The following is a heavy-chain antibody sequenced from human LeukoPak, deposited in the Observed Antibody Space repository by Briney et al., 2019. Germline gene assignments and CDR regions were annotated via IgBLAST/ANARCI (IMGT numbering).Heavy chain of an antibody. CDR2: IIPIFGTA. CDR1: GGTLSSYA. D-gene: IGHD3-22*01. V-gene: IGHV1-69*13. J-gene: IGHJ4*02. CDR3: ARPYDSSGYYSPGFDY. Sequence: ASVKVSCKASGGTLSSYAISWVRQAPGQGLEWMGGIIPIFGTANYAQKFQGRVTITADESTSTAYMELSSLRSEDTAVYYCARPYDSSGYYSPGFDYWGQGTLVTVSS.